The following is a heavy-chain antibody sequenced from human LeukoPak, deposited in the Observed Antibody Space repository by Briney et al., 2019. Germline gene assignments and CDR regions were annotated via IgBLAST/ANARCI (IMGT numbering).Heavy chain of an antibody. CDR1: GYTFTDYY. Sequence: GATVKISCKVSGYTFTDYYMHWVQQAPGKGLEWMGLVDPEDGETIYAEKFQGRVTITADTSTDAAYMELSSLRSEDTAVYYCATSTQSGSLSSFDYWGQGTLVTVSS. V-gene: IGHV1-69-2*01. D-gene: IGHD1-26*01. J-gene: IGHJ4*02. CDR2: VDPEDGET. CDR3: ATSTQSGSLSSFDY.